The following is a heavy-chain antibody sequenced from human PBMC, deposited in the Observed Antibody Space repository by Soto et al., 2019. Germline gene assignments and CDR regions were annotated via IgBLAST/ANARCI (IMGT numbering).Heavy chain of an antibody. D-gene: IGHD3-9*01. CDR3: TKDAYFGWLGRFDS. V-gene: IGHV3-23*01. Sequence: GSLRLSCVASGFTSRIIFSDYAMNWVRQAPGKGPEWVSAIDGHGSGTYYADSVKGRFTISRDNSENTIYLQMNSLTAEDTAVYYCTKDAYFGWLGRFDSWGQGTQVTVSS. CDR1: GFTSRIIFSDYA. J-gene: IGHJ5*01. CDR2: IDGHGSGT.